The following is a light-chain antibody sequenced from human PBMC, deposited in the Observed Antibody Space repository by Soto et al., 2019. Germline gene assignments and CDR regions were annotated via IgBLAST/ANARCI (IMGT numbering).Light chain of an antibody. CDR1: SSDVGGYNY. J-gene: IGLJ2*01. V-gene: IGLV2-14*01. CDR2: DVS. Sequence: QSALTQPASVSGSPGQSITFSCTGTSSDVGGYNYVSWYQQHPGKAPKLMIYDVSNRPSGVSNRFSGSKSGNTASLTISGLQAEDEADYYCSSYTSTSTVVFGGGTKVTV. CDR3: SSYTSTSTVV.